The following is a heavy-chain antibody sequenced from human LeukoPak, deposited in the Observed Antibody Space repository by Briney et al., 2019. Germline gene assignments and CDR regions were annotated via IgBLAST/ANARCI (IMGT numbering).Heavy chain of an antibody. CDR3: VRDAWMASTPLDY. CDR1: GFTFSSSW. J-gene: IGHJ4*02. V-gene: IGHV3-7*01. Sequence: PGGSLRLSCEASGFTFSSSWMSWVRQAPGKGLEWVANIKIGASDKNHADSVKGRFTISRDNAKNTLYLQINSLRAEDTAVYYCVRDAWMASTPLDYWGQGTLVTVSS. CDR2: IKIGASDK. D-gene: IGHD5-24*01.